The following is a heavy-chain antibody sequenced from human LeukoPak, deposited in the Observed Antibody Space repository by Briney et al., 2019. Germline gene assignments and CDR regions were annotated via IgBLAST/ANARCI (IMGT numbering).Heavy chain of an antibody. CDR2: VIPIFGST. CDR1: GDIFNSYS. Sequence: SVKVSRNASGDIFNSYSVSWVRQAPGQGLEWRGGVIPIFGSTNYAQKFQGRVTITTDQSTRTAYMELNSLSSDDTAVYYCARVGRSRGSLPNSYYYMDVWGKGTTVTVSS. D-gene: IGHD1-26*01. V-gene: IGHV1-69*05. J-gene: IGHJ6*03. CDR3: ARVGRSRGSLPNSYYYMDV.